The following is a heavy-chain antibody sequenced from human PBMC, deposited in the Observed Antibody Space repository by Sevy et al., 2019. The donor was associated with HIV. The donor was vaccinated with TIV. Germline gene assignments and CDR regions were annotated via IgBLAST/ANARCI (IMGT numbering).Heavy chain of an antibody. CDR3: ARDKSATAVDY. CDR1: GFTFSNYA. CDR2: ISGSGGTT. D-gene: IGHD6-25*01. Sequence: GGSLRLSCAASGFTFSNYAMNWVRQAPGKGLEWVSSISGSGGTTYYADSVEGRFTISRDKSKNTLYLQMHSLRAEDTAVYYCARDKSATAVDYWGQGTLVTVSS. J-gene: IGHJ4*02. V-gene: IGHV3-23*01.